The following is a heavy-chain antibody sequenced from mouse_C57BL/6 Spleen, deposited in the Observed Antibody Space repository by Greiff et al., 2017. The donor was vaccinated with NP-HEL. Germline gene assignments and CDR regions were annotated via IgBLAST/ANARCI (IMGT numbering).Heavy chain of an antibody. D-gene: IGHD1-1*01. CDR1: GYTFTSYW. CDR2: IYPGNSDT. CDR3: TSTPYYGSSYGYFDV. V-gene: IGHV1-5*01. Sequence: EVMLVESGTVLARPGASVKMSCKTSGYTFTSYWMHWVKQRPGQGLEWIGAIYPGNSDTSYNQKFKGKAKLTAVTSASTAYMELSSLTNEDSAVYYCTSTPYYGSSYGYFDVWGTGTTVTVSS. J-gene: IGHJ1*03.